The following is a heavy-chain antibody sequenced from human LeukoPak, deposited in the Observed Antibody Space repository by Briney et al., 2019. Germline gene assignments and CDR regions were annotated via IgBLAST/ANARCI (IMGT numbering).Heavy chain of an antibody. CDR1: GFTLSSYA. Sequence: GGSLRLSCAASGFTLSSYAMSWVRQAPGKGLEWVSGIRGSGGSTYYADSVKGRITISRDNSKNTLYLQMNSLRAEDTAVYYCAKSFEKYSSSSIDYYTDVWGKGTTVTVSS. CDR3: AKSFEKYSSSSIDYYTDV. J-gene: IGHJ6*03. D-gene: IGHD6-6*01. V-gene: IGHV3-23*01. CDR2: IRGSGGST.